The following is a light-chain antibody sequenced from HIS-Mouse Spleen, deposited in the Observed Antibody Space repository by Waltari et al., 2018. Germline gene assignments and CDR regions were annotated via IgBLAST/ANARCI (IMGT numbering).Light chain of an antibody. J-gene: IGLJ2*01. CDR1: SPNIGSNY. Sequence: QSVLTQPPSASGTPGQRVTISCSGSSPNIGSNYVYWNQQLPGTAPKLLIYRNNQRPSGVPDRFSGSKSGTSASLAISGLRSEDEADYYCAAWDDSLSGPVFGGGTKLTVL. CDR3: AAWDDSLSGPV. CDR2: RNN. V-gene: IGLV1-47*01.